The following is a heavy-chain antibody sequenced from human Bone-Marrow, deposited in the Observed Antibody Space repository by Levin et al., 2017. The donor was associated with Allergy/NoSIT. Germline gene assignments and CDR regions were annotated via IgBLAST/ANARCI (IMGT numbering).Heavy chain of an antibody. CDR2: ISYDGSNK. J-gene: IGHJ4*02. Sequence: SGGSLRLSCAASGFTFSSYAMHWVRQAPGKGLEWVAVISYDGSNKYYADSVKGRFTISRDNSKNTLYLQMNSLRAEDTAVYYCARDAVNRVAARRTGYYFDYWGQGTLVTVSS. CDR3: ARDAVNRVAARRTGYYFDY. CDR1: GFTFSSYA. D-gene: IGHD6-6*01. V-gene: IGHV3-30-3*01.